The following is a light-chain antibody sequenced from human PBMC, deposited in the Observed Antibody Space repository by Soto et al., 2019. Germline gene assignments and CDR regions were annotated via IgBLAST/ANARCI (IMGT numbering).Light chain of an antibody. V-gene: IGLV2-14*01. CDR1: SSDVGGYNY. CDR3: NSFTSSHTGV. Sequence: QSVLTQPASVSGSPGQSIAISCTGTSSDVGGYNYVSWYQQHPGKAPKLIIYEVSNRPSGVSDRFSGSKSGNTASLTISGLQAEDEADYYCNSFTSSHTGVFGGGTKLTVL. CDR2: EVS. J-gene: IGLJ3*02.